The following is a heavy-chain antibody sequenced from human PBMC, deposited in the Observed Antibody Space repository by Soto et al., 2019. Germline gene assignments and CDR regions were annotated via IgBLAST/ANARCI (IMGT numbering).Heavy chain of an antibody. CDR2: IIPILGIA. CDR3: AVDGSGVHFDY. J-gene: IGHJ4*02. Sequence: QVQLVQSGAEVKKPGSSLKVSCKTSGDTFSSYTISWVRQAPGQGLEWMGRIIPILGIANYAQKFQGRVTITADKSTSTAYMELSSLRSEDTAVYYCAVDGSGVHFDYWGQGTLVTVSS. CDR1: GDTFSSYT. D-gene: IGHD3-10*01. V-gene: IGHV1-69*02.